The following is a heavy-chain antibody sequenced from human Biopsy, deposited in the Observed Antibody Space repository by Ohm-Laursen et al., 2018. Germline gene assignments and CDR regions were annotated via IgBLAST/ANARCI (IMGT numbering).Heavy chain of an antibody. CDR1: GGPTDSYY. Sequence: TLSLTCTVSGGPTDSYYWSWIQQPPGKALEWIGYIYFTGRTSYNPSLKSRVTMSVNTSKKQFSLRLSSVTAADTAVYYCASAGYNPDWNFDLWGRGTRVTVSS. D-gene: IGHD5-24*01. CDR3: ASAGYNPDWNFDL. J-gene: IGHJ2*01. CDR2: IYFTGRT. V-gene: IGHV4-59*12.